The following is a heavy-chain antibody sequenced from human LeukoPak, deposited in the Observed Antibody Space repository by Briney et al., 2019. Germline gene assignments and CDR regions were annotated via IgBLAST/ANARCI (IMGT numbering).Heavy chain of an antibody. V-gene: IGHV3-21*04. D-gene: IGHD1-26*01. CDR2: ISSSSSYI. Sequence: PGGSLRLSCAASGFTFSSYSMNWVRQAPGKGLEWVSSISSSSSYIYYADSVKGRFTISRDNAKNSLYLQMNSLRAEDTALYYCARARFGGSYLDWFDPWGQGTLVTVSS. CDR1: GFTFSSYS. J-gene: IGHJ5*02. CDR3: ARARFGGSYLDWFDP.